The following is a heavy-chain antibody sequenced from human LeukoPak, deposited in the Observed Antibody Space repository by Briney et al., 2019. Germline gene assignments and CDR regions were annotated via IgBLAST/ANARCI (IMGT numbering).Heavy chain of an antibody. D-gene: IGHD5-18*01. Sequence: PGGSLRLSWTASGFTCGNYWMSLVRQAPWKGLEWVANIKQDGSEEYCVDSVKGRVTISRDNGNNSLELRMNSLTAEETTVYYCARDRVRGYSYGIKDYWGQGTLVTVSS. CDR2: IKQDGSEE. V-gene: IGHV3-7*01. J-gene: IGHJ4*02. CDR1: GFTCGNYW. CDR3: ARDRVRGYSYGIKDY.